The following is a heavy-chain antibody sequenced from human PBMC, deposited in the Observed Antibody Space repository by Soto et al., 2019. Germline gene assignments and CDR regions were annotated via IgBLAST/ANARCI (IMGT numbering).Heavy chain of an antibody. CDR3: AHAYSGGRNYFDS. V-gene: IGHV2-5*02. D-gene: IGHD1-26*01. J-gene: IGHJ4*02. Sequence: QITLKESGPTLVKPTQTLTLTCTFSGFSLSTSGVAVAWIRQPPGKALEWLALIYWDDDKSYSPSLKSRRTIPTDTCKNEVALTMTNIDPGDTATYFCAHAYSGGRNYFDSWGQGSLVTVSS. CDR2: IYWDDDK. CDR1: GFSLSTSGVA.